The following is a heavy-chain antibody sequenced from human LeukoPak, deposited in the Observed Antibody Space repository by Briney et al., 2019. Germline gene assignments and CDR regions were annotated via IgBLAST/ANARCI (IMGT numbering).Heavy chain of an antibody. CDR2: INHSGST. Sequence: SETLSLTCAVYGGSFSGYYWSWIRQPPGRGLEWIGEINHSGSTNYNPSLKSRVTISVDTSKNQFSLKLSSVTAADTAVYYCARGRGSYYNGWFDPWGQGTLVTVSS. V-gene: IGHV4-34*01. J-gene: IGHJ5*02. CDR1: GGSFSGYY. D-gene: IGHD1-26*01. CDR3: ARGRGSYYNGWFDP.